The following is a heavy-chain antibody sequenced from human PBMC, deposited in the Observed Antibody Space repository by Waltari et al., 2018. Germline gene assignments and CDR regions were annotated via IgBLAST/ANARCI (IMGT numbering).Heavy chain of an antibody. D-gene: IGHD2-15*01. J-gene: IGHJ4*02. CDR1: GDSMSSPYC. CDR2: VRGDGRT. CDR3: ARDRGRGLYLDS. Sequence: QLQESGPGLVKPSGTPSLTCGVSGDSMSSPYCWSWVRQPPGKGLEWLGQVRGDGRTNYNPSFASRVTVSLDTYNNQFSLMVTSATAADTAVYYCARDRGRGLYLDSWGPGTLVTVSP. V-gene: IGHV4-4*02.